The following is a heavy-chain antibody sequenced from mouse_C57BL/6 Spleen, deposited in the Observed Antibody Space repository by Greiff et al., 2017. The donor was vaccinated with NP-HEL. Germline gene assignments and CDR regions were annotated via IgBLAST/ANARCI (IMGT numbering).Heavy chain of an antibody. V-gene: IGHV1-52*01. J-gene: IGHJ1*03. D-gene: IGHD2-4*01. CDR3: ARGKDYDDWYFDV. Sequence: QVQLQQPGAELVRPGSSVKLSCKASGYTFTSYWMHWVKQRPIQGLEWIGNIDPSDSETHYNQKFKDKATLTVDKSSSTAYMQLSSLTSEDSAVYYCARGKDYDDWYFDVWGTGTTVTVSS. CDR1: GYTFTSYW. CDR2: IDPSDSET.